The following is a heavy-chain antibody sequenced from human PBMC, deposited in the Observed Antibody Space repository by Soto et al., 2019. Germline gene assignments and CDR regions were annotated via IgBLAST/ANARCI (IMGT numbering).Heavy chain of an antibody. D-gene: IGHD5-18*01. Sequence: LSLTCTVSGGSISSYYWSWLRQPPGKGLEWIGYIYYSGSTNYNPSLKSRGTISVDTSKNQFSLKLSSVTAADTAVYYCARGDSYGYRLDFWGQGTLVTVSS. CDR1: GGSISSYY. J-gene: IGHJ4*02. V-gene: IGHV4-59*01. CDR2: IYYSGST. CDR3: ARGDSYGYRLDF.